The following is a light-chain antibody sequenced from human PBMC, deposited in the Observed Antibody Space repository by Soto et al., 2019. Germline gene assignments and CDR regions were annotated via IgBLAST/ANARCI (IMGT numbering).Light chain of an antibody. J-gene: IGLJ1*01. V-gene: IGLV2-14*03. CDR3: SSYTTTGTQV. CDR2: DVS. CDR1: TSDVGGFDY. Sequence: QSVLTQPASVSGSPGQSITVSCTGTTSDVGGFDYVSWYQQHPGKAPKLMIFDVSNRPSGVSDRFSGSKSGNTASLTISGLQAEDEADYYCSSYTTTGTQVFGTGTKVTGL.